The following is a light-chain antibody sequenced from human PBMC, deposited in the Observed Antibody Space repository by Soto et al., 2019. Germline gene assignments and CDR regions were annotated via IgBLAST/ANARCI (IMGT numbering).Light chain of an antibody. CDR1: QSINNK. J-gene: IGKJ1*01. CDR2: GAS. Sequence: EIAMTQSPATLSVSPGERVTLSCRASQSINNKVAWYQQKPGQAPRLLIYGASNRATGIPDRFSGSGSGTDFTLTISRLEPEDFAVYYCQQYGSSGTFGQGTKVDI. V-gene: IGKV3-20*01. CDR3: QQYGSSGT.